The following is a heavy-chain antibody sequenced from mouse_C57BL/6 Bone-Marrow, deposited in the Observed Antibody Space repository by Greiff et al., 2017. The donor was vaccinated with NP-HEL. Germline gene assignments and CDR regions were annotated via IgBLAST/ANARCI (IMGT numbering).Heavy chain of an antibody. CDR1: GYTFTSYW. J-gene: IGHJ1*03. D-gene: IGHD1-1*02. V-gene: IGHV1-59*01. CDR3: ARSYDGNWYFDV. CDR2: IDPSDSYT. Sequence: QVQLQQPGAELVRPGTSVKLSCKASGYTFTSYWMHWVKQRPGQGLEWIGVIDPSDSYTNYNQKFKGKATLTVDTSSSTAYMQLSSLTSEDSAVYYCARSYDGNWYFDVWGTGTTVTVSS.